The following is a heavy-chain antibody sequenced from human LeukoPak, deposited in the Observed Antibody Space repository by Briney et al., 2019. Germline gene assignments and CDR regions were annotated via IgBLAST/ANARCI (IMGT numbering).Heavy chain of an antibody. D-gene: IGHD3-10*01. J-gene: IGHJ4*02. CDR1: GYTFTSYG. CDR3: ARDLLGQWSMVRGRFDY. CDR2: INPNSGGT. Sequence: GASVKVSCKASGYTFTSYGISWVRQAPGQGLEWMGWINPNSGGTNYAQKFQGRVTMTRDTSISTAYMELSRLRSDDTAVYYCARDLLGQWSMVRGRFDYWGQGTLVTVSS. V-gene: IGHV1-2*02.